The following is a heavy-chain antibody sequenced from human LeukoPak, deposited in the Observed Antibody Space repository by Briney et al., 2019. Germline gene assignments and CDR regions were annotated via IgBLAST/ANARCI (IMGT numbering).Heavy chain of an antibody. Sequence: SETLSLTCTVSGGSISSYYWSWIRQPAGKGLEWIGRIYTSGSTNYNPSLKSRVTMSVDTSKNQFSLKLSSVTAADTAVYYCARAVFCGGDCYWAFDIWGQGTMVTVSS. J-gene: IGHJ3*02. CDR2: IYTSGST. CDR3: ARAVFCGGDCYWAFDI. CDR1: GGSISSYY. V-gene: IGHV4-4*07. D-gene: IGHD2-21*01.